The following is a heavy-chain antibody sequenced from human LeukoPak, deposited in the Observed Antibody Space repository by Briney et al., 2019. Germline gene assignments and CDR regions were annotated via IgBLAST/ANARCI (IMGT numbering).Heavy chain of an antibody. D-gene: IGHD1-26*01. Sequence: GASVKVSCKASGGTFSSYAISWVRQAPGQGLEWMGGIIPIFGTANYAQKFQGRVTITADESTSTAYMELSSLRSEDTAVYYCARESGSGSYYVRWFDPWGQGTLVTVSS. J-gene: IGHJ5*02. CDR2: IIPIFGTA. CDR1: GGTFSSYA. V-gene: IGHV1-69*13. CDR3: ARESGSGSYYVRWFDP.